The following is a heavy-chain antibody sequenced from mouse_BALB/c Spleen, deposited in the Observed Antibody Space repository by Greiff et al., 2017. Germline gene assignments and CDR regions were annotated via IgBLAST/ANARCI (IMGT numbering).Heavy chain of an antibody. D-gene: IGHD2-4*01. CDR1: GFTFSSYA. V-gene: IGHV5-9-4*01. Sequence: EVKVVESGGGLVKPGGSLKLSCAASGFTFSSYAMSWVRQSPEKRLEWVAEISSGGSYTYYPDTVTGRFTISRDNAKNTLYLEMSSLRSEDTAMYYCAMIDYDYVSWLAYWGQGTLVTVSA. J-gene: IGHJ3*01. CDR2: ISSGGSYT. CDR3: AMIDYDYVSWLAY.